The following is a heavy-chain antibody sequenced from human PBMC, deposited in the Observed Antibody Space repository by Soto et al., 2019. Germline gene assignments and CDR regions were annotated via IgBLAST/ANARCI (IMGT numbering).Heavy chain of an antibody. V-gene: IGHV4-30-2*03. J-gene: IGHJ4*02. CDR1: GDTISTGGYT. Sequence: SETLSLTCDVSGDTISTGGYTWAWIRQPPGKALEWIGHTYHSGNPYYNPSLKSRVTISVDTSKNQFSLKLSSVTAADTAVYYCARGRSGTIFGVVIMAFDYWGQGTLVTVSS. CDR2: TYHSGNP. D-gene: IGHD3-3*01. CDR3: ARGRSGTIFGVVIMAFDY.